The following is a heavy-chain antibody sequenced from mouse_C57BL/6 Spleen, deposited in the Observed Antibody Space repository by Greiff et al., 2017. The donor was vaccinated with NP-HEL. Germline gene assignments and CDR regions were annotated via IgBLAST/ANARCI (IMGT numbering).Heavy chain of an antibody. CDR1: GYAFSSYW. D-gene: IGHD1-1*01. CDR2: IYPGDGDT. CDR3: ARTYYGSSYHYWYFDV. J-gene: IGHJ1*03. V-gene: IGHV1-80*01. Sequence: VQLQQSGAELVKPGASVKISCKASGYAFSSYWMNWVKQRPGKGLEWIGQIYPGDGDTNYNGKFKGKATLTADKSSSTAYMQLSSLTSEDSAVYFCARTYYGSSYHYWYFDVWGTGTTVTVSS.